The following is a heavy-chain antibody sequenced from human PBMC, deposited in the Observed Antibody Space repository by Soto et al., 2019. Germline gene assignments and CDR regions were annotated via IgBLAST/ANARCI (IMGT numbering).Heavy chain of an antibody. CDR3: AIDGRYCTNGVCQH. CDR2: ISGSDGST. J-gene: IGHJ4*02. D-gene: IGHD2-8*01. V-gene: IGHV3-23*01. CDR1: GFTFSSYA. Sequence: GGSLRLSCVASGFTFSSYAMGWVRQAPGKGLEWVSAISGSDGSTSYAESVKGRFTISRDNSKNTLYLQMNSLRAEDTAVYYCAIDGRYCTNGVCQHWGQGTLVTVSS.